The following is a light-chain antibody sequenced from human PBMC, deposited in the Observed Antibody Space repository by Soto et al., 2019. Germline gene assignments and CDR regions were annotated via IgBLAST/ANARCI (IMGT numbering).Light chain of an antibody. CDR1: SSQNGSNT. V-gene: IGLV1-44*01. CDR2: SNN. Sequence: QSVLAQPPSASGTPGQRVIISCSGNSSQNGSNTVNWYQQLPGTAPKLLIYSNNQRPSGVPDRFSGSKSGTSASLAISGLQSEDEADYYCAAWDDSLNGRYVFGTGTKVTVL. CDR3: AAWDDSLNGRYV. J-gene: IGLJ1*01.